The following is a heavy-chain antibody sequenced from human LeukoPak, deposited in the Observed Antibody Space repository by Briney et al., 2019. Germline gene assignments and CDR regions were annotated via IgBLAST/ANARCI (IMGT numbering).Heavy chain of an antibody. V-gene: IGHV3-30*01. CDR1: GFTFSSYA. J-gene: IGHJ6*03. CDR3: ARSPLTPHTERDV. CDR2: ISYDGSNK. Sequence: GRSLRLSCAASGFTFSSYAMHWVRQAPGKGLEWVAVISYDGSNKYYADSVKGRFTISRDNSKNTLYLQMNSLRAEDTAVYYWARSPLTPHTERDVWGKGPTVTVPS. D-gene: IGHD2-15*01.